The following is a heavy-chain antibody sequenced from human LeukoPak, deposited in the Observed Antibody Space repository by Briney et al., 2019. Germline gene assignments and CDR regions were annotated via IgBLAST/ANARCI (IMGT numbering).Heavy chain of an antibody. CDR2: ISSSSSYI. Sequence: GGSLRLSCAASGFTFSSYSMNWVRQAPGKGLEWVSSISSSSSYIYYADSVKGRFTISRDNSKNTLYLQMNSLRAEDTAVYYCAKDYVWGSYRHQYFDYWGQGTLVTVSS. CDR3: AKDYVWGSYRHQYFDY. V-gene: IGHV3-21*04. J-gene: IGHJ4*02. D-gene: IGHD3-16*02. CDR1: GFTFSSYS.